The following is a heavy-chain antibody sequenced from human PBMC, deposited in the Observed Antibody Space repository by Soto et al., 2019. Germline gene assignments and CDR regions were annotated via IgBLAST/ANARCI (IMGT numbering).Heavy chain of an antibody. D-gene: IGHD3-16*02. J-gene: IGHJ3*02. Sequence: QVQLVQSGAEVKKPGASVKVSCKASGYTFISFGISWVRQAPGQGLEWMGWISAYNGNTNYAKKPQGRVTMTTDTSTSTAYMELKSLRSDDTAEYFCARDLDDDVWGSYPSPDAFDIWGQGTMVTVSS. CDR1: GYTFISFG. CDR3: ARDLDDDVWGSYPSPDAFDI. V-gene: IGHV1-18*01. CDR2: ISAYNGNT.